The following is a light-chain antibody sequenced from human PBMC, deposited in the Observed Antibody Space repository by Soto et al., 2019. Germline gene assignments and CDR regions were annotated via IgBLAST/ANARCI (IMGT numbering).Light chain of an antibody. CDR2: DAS. CDR3: QQYNSYRLT. J-gene: IGKJ4*01. Sequence: DIQMTQSPSTLSASVGDRVTITCRASQSISSWLAWYQQKPGKAPKLLIYDASSLESGVPSRFSGSGSGTEFTLIISSPQPDDFATYYCQQYNSYRLTFGGGTKVEIK. V-gene: IGKV1-5*01. CDR1: QSISSW.